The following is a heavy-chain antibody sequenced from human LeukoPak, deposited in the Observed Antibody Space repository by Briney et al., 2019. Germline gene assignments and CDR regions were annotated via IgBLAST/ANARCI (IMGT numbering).Heavy chain of an antibody. V-gene: IGHV4-39*01. CDR1: GGSISSSSYY. J-gene: IGHJ5*02. Sequence: SETLSLTCTVSGGSISSSSYYWGWLRQPPGKGLEWIGSIYYSGSTYYNPSLKSRVTISVDTSKNQFSLKLSSVTAADTAVYYCARCIVGATTGPDDNWFDPWGQGTLVTVSS. CDR2: IYYSGST. CDR3: ARCIVGATTGPDDNWFDP. D-gene: IGHD1-26*01.